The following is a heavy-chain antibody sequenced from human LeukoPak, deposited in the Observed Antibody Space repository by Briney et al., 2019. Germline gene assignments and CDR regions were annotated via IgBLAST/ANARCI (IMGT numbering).Heavy chain of an antibody. CDR2: INHSGST. V-gene: IGHV4-34*01. D-gene: IGHD1-26*01. CDR3: ARGRVGATRW. J-gene: IGHJ4*02. CDR1: GGSFSGYY. Sequence: SETLSLTCAVYGGSFSGYYWSWIRQPPGKGLEWTGEINHSGSTNYDPSLKSRVTISVDTSKNQFSLKLSSVTAADTAVYYCARGRVGATRWWGQGTLVTVSS.